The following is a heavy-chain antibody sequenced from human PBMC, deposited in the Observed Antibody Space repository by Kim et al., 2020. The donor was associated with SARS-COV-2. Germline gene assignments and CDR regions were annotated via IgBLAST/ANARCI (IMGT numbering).Heavy chain of an antibody. CDR1: GGSFSGYY. CDR3: ARLAADYDFWSGYYHFDY. CDR2: INHSGST. Sequence: SETLSLTCAVYGGSFSGYYWSWIRQPPGKGLEWIGEINHSGSTNYNPSLKSRVTISVDTSKNQFSLKLSSVTAADTAVYYCARLAADYDFWSGYYHFDY. J-gene: IGHJ4*01. V-gene: IGHV4-34*01. D-gene: IGHD3-3*01.